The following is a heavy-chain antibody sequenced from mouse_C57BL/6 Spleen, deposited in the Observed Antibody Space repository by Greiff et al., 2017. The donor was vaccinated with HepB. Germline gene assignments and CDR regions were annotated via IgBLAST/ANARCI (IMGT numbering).Heavy chain of an antibody. CDR1: GFTFSDYG. D-gene: IGHD2-3*01. J-gene: IGHJ3*01. CDR2: ISSGSSTI. V-gene: IGHV5-17*01. Sequence: EVMLVESGGGLVKPGGSLKLSCAASGFTFSDYGMHWVRQAPETGLEWVAYISSGSSTIYYADTVKGRFTISRDNAKNTLFLPMSSLRSEDTAMYYCARPGDGYTWFAYWGQGTLVTVSA. CDR3: ARPGDGYTWFAY.